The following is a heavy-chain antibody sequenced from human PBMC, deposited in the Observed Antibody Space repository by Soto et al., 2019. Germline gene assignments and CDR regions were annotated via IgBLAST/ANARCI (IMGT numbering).Heavy chain of an antibody. D-gene: IGHD6-6*01. J-gene: IGHJ6*02. Sequence: PSETLSLTCAVYGGSFSGYYWSWIRQPPGKGLEWIGSMYHSGITYYNLSRKSRVTISVDTSKNQLSLKLSSATAADTAVYYCARSMYSTSAQLYYGMDVWGQGTTVTVSS. CDR3: ARSMYSTSAQLYYGMDV. V-gene: IGHV4-34*01. CDR2: MYHSGIT. CDR1: GGSFSGYY.